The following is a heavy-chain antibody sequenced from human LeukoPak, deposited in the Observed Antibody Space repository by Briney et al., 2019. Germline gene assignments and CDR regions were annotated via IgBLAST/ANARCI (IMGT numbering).Heavy chain of an antibody. D-gene: IGHD2-21*02. CDR3: VRDRDWGFDY. J-gene: IGHJ4*02. CDR2: ISNDGNRK. Sequence: GRSLRLSCVASGFTFSGQGMHWVRQAPGKGLEWQAFISNDGNRKYYADSVKGRFIISRDNSENTVSLQMSSLRTEDTAVYHCVRDRDWGFDYWGQGILVTVSS. V-gene: IGHV3-30*03. CDR1: GFTFSGQG.